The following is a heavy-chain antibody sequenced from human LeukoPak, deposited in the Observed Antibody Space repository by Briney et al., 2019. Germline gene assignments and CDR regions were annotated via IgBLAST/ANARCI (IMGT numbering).Heavy chain of an antibody. D-gene: IGHD6-19*01. V-gene: IGHV3-9*01. CDR3: AKDNRRHYTSGPNPDSLH. CDR2: ISWNSGSI. CDR1: GFIFNNYA. Sequence: GGSLRLSCAGSGFIFNNYAMHWVWQPPGKGLEWVSGISWNSGSIDYADSVKGRFTISRDNAKNSLYLQMNSLRVEDTAFYYCAKDNRRHYTSGPNPDSLHWGQGALVTVSS. J-gene: IGHJ4*02.